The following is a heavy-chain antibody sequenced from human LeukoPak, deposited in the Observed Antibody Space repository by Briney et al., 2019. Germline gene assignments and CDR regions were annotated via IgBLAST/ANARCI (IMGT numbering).Heavy chain of an antibody. CDR1: GFSFSSYD. CDR3: ARLGDKDVDIVATIEWGFDY. CDR2: ISSSGFTI. V-gene: IGHV3-48*03. J-gene: IGHJ4*02. Sequence: GGSLRLSCSASGFSFSSYDMHWVRQAPGKGLEWVSYISSSGFTIYYADSVKGRFTISRDNARNSLFLQMNSLRAEDTAVYYCARLGDKDVDIVATIEWGFDYWGQGALVTVSS. D-gene: IGHD5-12*01.